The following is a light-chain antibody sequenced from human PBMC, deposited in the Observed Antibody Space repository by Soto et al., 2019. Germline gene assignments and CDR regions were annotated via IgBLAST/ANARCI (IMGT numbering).Light chain of an antibody. V-gene: IGLV2-14*01. Sequence: QSALTQPASVSGSPGQSITSSCTGTSSDVGDYDYVSWYQQYAGKATKRMIYEVSNRPSGGSNRFSGSKAGNTASLTISGLQAEDEADYYCRSYRSSNTLLFGGGTTLTVL. CDR1: SSDVGDYDY. CDR3: RSYRSSNTLL. CDR2: EVS. J-gene: IGLJ2*01.